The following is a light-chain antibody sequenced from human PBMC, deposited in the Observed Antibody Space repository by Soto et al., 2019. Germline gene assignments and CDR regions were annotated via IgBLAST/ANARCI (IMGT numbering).Light chain of an antibody. CDR3: QHLGRSPPVT. CDR1: QSVSGSY. Sequence: EIAWTQAPGTLSLSPGERAPLSCRASQSVSGSYLAWDQQGPDLAPRILVYGASRRATGIPDRFRGSGSGTEFTLTISGLEPEDFAVYFCQHLGRSPPVTFGQGTRLDIK. CDR2: GAS. J-gene: IGKJ5*01. V-gene: IGKV3-20*01.